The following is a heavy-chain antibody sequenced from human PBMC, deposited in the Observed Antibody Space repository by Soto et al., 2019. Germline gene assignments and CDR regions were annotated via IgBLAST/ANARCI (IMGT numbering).Heavy chain of an antibody. Sequence: GASVKVSCKTSGYTFTGQYMHWVRQAPGQGPEWMGWINPNSAGTNYAPKFQGRVTMTRDTSINTAYMELSRLSSDDTAVYYCARARVSSGSGSYSAFDLWGQGTMVTVSS. CDR2: INPNSAGT. CDR3: ARARVSSGSGSYSAFDL. D-gene: IGHD3-10*01. J-gene: IGHJ3*01. V-gene: IGHV1-2*02. CDR1: GYTFTGQY.